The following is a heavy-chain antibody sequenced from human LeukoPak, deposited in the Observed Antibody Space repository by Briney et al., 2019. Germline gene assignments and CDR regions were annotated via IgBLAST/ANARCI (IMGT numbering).Heavy chain of an antibody. V-gene: IGHV3-23*01. Sequence: GGSLRLSCAASGFTFSSYAMSWVRQAPGKGLEWVSAISGSGGSTYYADSVKGRFTISRDNSKNTLYLQMNSLRAEDTAVYYCARGLGYCSSTSCPVGNWFDPWAREPWSPSPQ. CDR2: ISGSGGST. CDR3: ARGLGYCSSTSCPVGNWFDP. D-gene: IGHD2-2*01. CDR1: GFTFSSYA. J-gene: IGHJ5*02.